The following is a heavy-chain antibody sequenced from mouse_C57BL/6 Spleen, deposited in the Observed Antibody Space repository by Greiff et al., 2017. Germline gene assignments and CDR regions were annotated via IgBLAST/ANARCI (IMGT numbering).Heavy chain of an antibody. CDR2: INPSTGGT. J-gene: IGHJ2*01. V-gene: IGHV1-42*01. CDR3: AREGYYFDD. CDR1: GYSFTGYY. Sequence: DVQLQESGPELVKPGASVKISCKASGYSFTGYYMNWVKQSPEKSLEWIGEINPSTGGTTYNQKFKAKATLTVDKSSSTAYMQLKSLTSEDSAVYYCAREGYYFDDWGQGTTLTVSS.